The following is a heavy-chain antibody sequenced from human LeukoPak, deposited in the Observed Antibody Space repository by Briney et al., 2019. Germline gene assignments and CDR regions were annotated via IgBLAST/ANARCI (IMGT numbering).Heavy chain of an antibody. D-gene: IGHD6-6*01. CDR1: GGSFSGYY. Sequence: SETLSLTCAVYGGSFSGYYWSWIRQPPGKGLEWIGEINHSGSTNYNPSLKSRVTISVDTSKNQFSLKLSSVTAADTAVYYCARGVLPPYPNPIAARPRGPHYYYGMDVWDQGTTVTVSS. CDR2: INHSGST. CDR3: ARGVLPPYPNPIAARPRGPHYYYGMDV. J-gene: IGHJ6*02. V-gene: IGHV4-34*01.